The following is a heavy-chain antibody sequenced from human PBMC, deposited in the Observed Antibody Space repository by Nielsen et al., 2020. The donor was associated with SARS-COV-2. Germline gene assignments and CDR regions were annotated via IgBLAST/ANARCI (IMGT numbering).Heavy chain of an antibody. D-gene: IGHD3-3*01. CDR3: ARDGGRRTMFGVNHRVLTDSFDI. CDR2: ISSRSDYI. Sequence: ETLSLTCAASGFIFSDYNMNWVRQAPGKGLEWVSFISSRSDYIYYADSMKGRFTISRDNAKNSLFLQMNRLRVEDTAVYYCARDGGRRTMFGVNHRVLTDSFDIWVQGTMVTVSS. J-gene: IGHJ3*02. V-gene: IGHV3-21*01. CDR1: GFIFSDYN.